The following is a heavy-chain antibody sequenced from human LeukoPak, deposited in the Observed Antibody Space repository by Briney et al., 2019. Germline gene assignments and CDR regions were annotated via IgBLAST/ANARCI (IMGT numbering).Heavy chain of an antibody. CDR2: ISSSSSYI. J-gene: IGHJ6*03. CDR3: ARAYDFWSGYSDYYYMDV. CDR1: GFTFSSYS. V-gene: IGHV3-21*01. D-gene: IGHD3-3*01. Sequence: KPGGSLRPSCAASGFTFSSYSMNWVRQAPGKGLEWVSSISSSSSYIYYADSVKGRFTISGDNAKNSLYLQMNSLRAEDTAVYYCARAYDFWSGYSDYYYMDVWGKGTTVTVSS.